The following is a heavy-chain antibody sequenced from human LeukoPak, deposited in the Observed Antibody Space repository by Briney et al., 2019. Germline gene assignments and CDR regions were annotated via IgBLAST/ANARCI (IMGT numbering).Heavy chain of an antibody. J-gene: IGHJ3*02. V-gene: IGHV4-30-4*08. CDR2: IYYSGST. CDR1: GGSISSGDYY. CDR3: ARYLQHLSHVPAAFRNAFDI. Sequence: SQTLSLTCTVSGGSISSGDYYWSWLRQPPGKGLEWLGYIYYSGSTYYNPSLKSRVTISVDTSKNQFSLKLSSVTAADTAVYYCARYLQHLSHVPAAFRNAFDIWGQGTMVTVSS. D-gene: IGHD2-2*01.